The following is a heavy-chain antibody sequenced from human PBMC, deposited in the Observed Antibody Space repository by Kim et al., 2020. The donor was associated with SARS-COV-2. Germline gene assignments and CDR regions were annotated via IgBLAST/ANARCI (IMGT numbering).Heavy chain of an antibody. CDR1: GGSISSSSYH. V-gene: IGHV4-39*01. D-gene: IGHD3-9*01. Sequence: SETLSLTCTVSGGSISSSSYHWGWIRQPPGKGLEWIGSIYYSGSTYYNPSLKSRVTISVDTSKNQFSLKLSSVTAADTAVYYCARQGRVLRYFDWLKPFDYWGQGTLVTVSS. CDR3: ARQGRVLRYFDWLKPFDY. J-gene: IGHJ4*02. CDR2: IYYSGST.